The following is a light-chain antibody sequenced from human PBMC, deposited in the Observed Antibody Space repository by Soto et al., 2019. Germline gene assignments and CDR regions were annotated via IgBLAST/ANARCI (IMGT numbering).Light chain of an antibody. CDR3: QQYNYWPPIT. V-gene: IGKV3-15*01. Sequence: EIVMTQSPGTLSVSPGETATLSCRASQVLGTNLAWYQQKPGQSPTLLIYGIYIRATGVPVRFTGSGSGTEFTLTITSLQSEDFATYSCQQYNYWPPITFGQGTRLEIK. CDR1: QVLGTN. CDR2: GIY. J-gene: IGKJ5*01.